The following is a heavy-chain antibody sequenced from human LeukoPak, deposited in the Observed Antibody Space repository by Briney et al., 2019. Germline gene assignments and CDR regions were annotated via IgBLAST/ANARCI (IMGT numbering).Heavy chain of an antibody. D-gene: IGHD5-18*01. CDR3: ARETYSYGYDY. J-gene: IGHJ4*02. V-gene: IGHV4-39*07. CDR1: GGSIGSSTYY. Sequence: SETLSLTCTVSGGSIGSSTYYWGWIRQPPGKGLEWIGIIYFSGSTYYNPSLKSRVTISVDTSKNQFSLNLSSVTAADTAVYYCARETYSYGYDYWGQGTLVTVSS. CDR2: IYFSGST.